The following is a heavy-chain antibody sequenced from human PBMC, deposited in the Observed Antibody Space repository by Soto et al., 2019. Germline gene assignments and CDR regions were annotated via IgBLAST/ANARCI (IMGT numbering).Heavy chain of an antibody. CDR3: ARGGISHWAYFYYMDV. Sequence: SETLSLTCSVSGGSISSSSYYSGWIRQPSGKGLEWIGNIYYRGSTYYNPSLKSRVTMSVDTSKNQFSLTLNSVTAADTATYYCARGGISHWAYFYYMDVWDRGTTVTVSS. J-gene: IGHJ6*03. D-gene: IGHD2-21*01. CDR1: GGSISSSSYY. CDR2: IYYRGST. V-gene: IGHV4-39*07.